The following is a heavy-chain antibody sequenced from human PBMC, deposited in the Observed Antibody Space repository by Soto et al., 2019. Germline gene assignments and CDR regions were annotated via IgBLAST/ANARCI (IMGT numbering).Heavy chain of an antibody. CDR3: ARVGYSSSSEVNWFDP. CDR2: ISAGNGNT. CDR1: GYTFTSYA. D-gene: IGHD6-6*01. Sequence: ASVKVSCKASGYTFTSYAMHWVRQAPGQRLEWMGWISAGNGNTKYSQKFQGRVTITRDTSASTAYMELSSLRSEDTAVYYCARVGYSSSSEVNWFDPWGQGTLVTVSS. J-gene: IGHJ5*02. V-gene: IGHV1-3*01.